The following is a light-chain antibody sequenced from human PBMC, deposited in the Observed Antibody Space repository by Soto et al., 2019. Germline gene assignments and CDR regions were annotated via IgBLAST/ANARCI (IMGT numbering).Light chain of an antibody. V-gene: IGKV1-9*01. Sequence: DIQLTQSPSFLSASVGDRVTNTCRASQGISSYLAWYQQKPGKAPKLLISTASTLQSGVPSRFSGSGSGTEFTLTISSLQPEDFATYYCQQLNNYPRTFGQGTKVEI. CDR3: QQLNNYPRT. CDR1: QGISSY. J-gene: IGKJ1*01. CDR2: TAS.